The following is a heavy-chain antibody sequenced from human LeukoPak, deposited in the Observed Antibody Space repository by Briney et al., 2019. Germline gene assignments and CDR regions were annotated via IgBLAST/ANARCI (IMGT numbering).Heavy chain of an antibody. CDR2: ISAYNGNT. Sequence: ASVKVSCKASGYTFTSYGISWVRQAPGQGLEWMGWISAYNGNTNYAQKLQGRVTMTTDTSTSTAYMELRSLRSDDTAVYYCARDSRLEWLSPDYPFDYWGQGTLVTVSS. CDR1: GYTFTSYG. J-gene: IGHJ4*02. CDR3: ARDSRLEWLSPDYPFDY. D-gene: IGHD3-3*01. V-gene: IGHV1-18*01.